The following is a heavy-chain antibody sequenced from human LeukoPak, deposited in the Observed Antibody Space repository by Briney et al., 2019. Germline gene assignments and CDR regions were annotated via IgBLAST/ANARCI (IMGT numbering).Heavy chain of an antibody. D-gene: IGHD1-26*01. CDR1: GGSFSGYY. V-gene: IGHV4-34*01. CDR3: ARGGVLDSGSYYYMDV. CDR2: NNHSGST. J-gene: IGHJ6*03. Sequence: SETLSLTCAVYGGSFSGYYWSWIRQPPEKGLEWIGENNHSGSTNYNPSLKSRVTISVDTSKNQFSLKLSSVTAADTAVYYCARGGVLDSGSYYYMDVWGKGTKVTVSS.